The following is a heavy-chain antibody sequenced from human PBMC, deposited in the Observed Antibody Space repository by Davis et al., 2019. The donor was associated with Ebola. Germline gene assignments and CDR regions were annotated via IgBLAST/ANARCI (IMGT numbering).Heavy chain of an antibody. Sequence: PSETLSLTCTVSGGSISSGGYYWSWIRQHPGKGLEWIGYIYYSGSTYYNPSLKSRVTISVDTSKNQFSLKLSSVTAADTAVYYCAKSPVGAEYYFDYWGQGTLVTVSS. CDR2: IYYSGST. V-gene: IGHV4-31*03. D-gene: IGHD1-26*01. J-gene: IGHJ4*02. CDR3: AKSPVGAEYYFDY. CDR1: GGSISSGGYY.